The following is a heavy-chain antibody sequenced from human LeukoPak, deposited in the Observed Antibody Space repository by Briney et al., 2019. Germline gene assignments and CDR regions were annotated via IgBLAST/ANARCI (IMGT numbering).Heavy chain of an antibody. D-gene: IGHD3-10*01. CDR2: IDSSSTAI. Sequence: PGGSLRLSCAASGFIFSRYNMNWARQAPGKGLEWVSYIDSSSTAIYYADSVKGRFTISRDNAKNSLYLQMNSLRAEDTAVYYYARGDGGPGSPYWGQGTLVTVSS. V-gene: IGHV3-48*04. CDR1: GFIFSRYN. CDR3: ARGDGGPGSPY. J-gene: IGHJ4*02.